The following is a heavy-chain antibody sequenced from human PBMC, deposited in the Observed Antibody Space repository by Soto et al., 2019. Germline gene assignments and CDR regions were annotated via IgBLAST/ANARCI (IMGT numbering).Heavy chain of an antibody. CDR1: GFTFSTYW. V-gene: IGHV3-74*01. D-gene: IGHD3-22*01. CDR2: IKTDGTIT. Sequence: EVQLVESGGGLVQPGGSLRLPCAGTGFTFSTYWMHWVRQAPGKGLEWVSRIKTDGTITGYADSVKGRFTISRDNARNTLYLQINSLRAEDTAVYYCARGWVIVVGLDVWGQGTTVTVSS. J-gene: IGHJ6*02. CDR3: ARGWVIVVGLDV.